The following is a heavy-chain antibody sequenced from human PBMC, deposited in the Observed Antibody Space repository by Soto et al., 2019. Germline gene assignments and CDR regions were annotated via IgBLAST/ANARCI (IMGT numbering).Heavy chain of an antibody. V-gene: IGHV3-33*01. Sequence: QVQLVESGGGVVQPGRSLRLSCAASGFTFSSYGMHWVRQAPGKGLEWGAVIWYDGSNKYYADSVKGRFTIPRDNSKNTLYLQMNSLRAEDTAVYYCARDHVSRGPRGSDPDYYFDYWGQGTLVTVSS. CDR1: GFTFSSYG. J-gene: IGHJ4*02. D-gene: IGHD3-10*01. CDR2: IWYDGSNK. CDR3: ARDHVSRGPRGSDPDYYFDY.